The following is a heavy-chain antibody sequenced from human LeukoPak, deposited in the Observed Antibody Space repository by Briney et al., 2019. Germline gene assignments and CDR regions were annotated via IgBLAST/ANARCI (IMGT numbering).Heavy chain of an antibody. CDR2: IYYSGST. CDR3: ARLSLLYFDY. V-gene: IGHV4-39*01. Sequence: WVRQPPGKGLEWIGSIYYSGSTYYNPSLKSRVTISVDTSKNQFSLKLSSVTAADTAVYYCARLSLLYFDYWGQGTLVTVSS. D-gene: IGHD1-26*01. J-gene: IGHJ4*02.